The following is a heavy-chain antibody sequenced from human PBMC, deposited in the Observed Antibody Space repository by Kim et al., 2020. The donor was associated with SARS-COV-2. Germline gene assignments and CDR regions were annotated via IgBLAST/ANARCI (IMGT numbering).Heavy chain of an antibody. J-gene: IGHJ3*02. Sequence: GGSLRLSCAASGFSFSDSAMHWVRQASGKGLEWVGRIRSKANSYATTYAASVKGRFTISRDDSKNAAYLQMNSLKTEDTAVYYCTPVPRTTLAFWDSYDIWGQGTMVTVSS. CDR1: GFSFSDSA. CDR2: IRSKANSYAT. D-gene: IGHD3-3*02. V-gene: IGHV3-73*01. CDR3: TPVPRTTLAFWDSYDI.